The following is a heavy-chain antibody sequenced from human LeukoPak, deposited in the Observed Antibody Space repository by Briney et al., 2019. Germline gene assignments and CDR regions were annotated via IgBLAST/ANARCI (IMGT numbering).Heavy chain of an antibody. J-gene: IGHJ5*02. Sequence: ASVKVSCKASGYTFTGYYMHWVRQAPGQGLEWMGWINPNSGGTNYAQKFQGRVTITADKSTSTAYMELSSLRSEDTAVYYCARDLIRGLGYCSGGSCYSPRWFDPWGQGTLVTVSS. CDR1: GYTFTGYY. V-gene: IGHV1-2*02. CDR3: ARDLIRGLGYCSGGSCYSPRWFDP. D-gene: IGHD2-15*01. CDR2: INPNSGGT.